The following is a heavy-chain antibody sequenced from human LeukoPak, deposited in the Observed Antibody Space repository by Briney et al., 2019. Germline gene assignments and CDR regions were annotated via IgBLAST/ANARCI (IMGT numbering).Heavy chain of an antibody. D-gene: IGHD1-26*01. Sequence: GRSLRLSCVASGFTFSNYGMHWVRQAPGKGLEWVAVISDDGSNKCYPDSAKGRFTISRDNSKSTLNLQMDSLRIEDTAVYYCAKVGFTGSYMYAFDMWGQETMVTVSS. CDR1: GFTFSNYG. CDR2: ISDDGSNK. CDR3: AKVGFTGSYMYAFDM. V-gene: IGHV3-30*18. J-gene: IGHJ3*02.